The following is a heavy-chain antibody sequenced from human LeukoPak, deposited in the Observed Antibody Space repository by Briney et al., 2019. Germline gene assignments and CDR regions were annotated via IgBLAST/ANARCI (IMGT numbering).Heavy chain of an antibody. CDR1: GGSFSGYY. Sequence: SETLSLTCAVYGGSFSGYYWSWIRQPPGKGLEWVGEINHSGSTNYNPSLKSRVTISVDTSKNQFSLKLSSVTAEDTAVYYCAKDRRRYCSKGVCYAMDVWGKGTTVTVSS. CDR2: INHSGST. CDR3: AKDRRRYCSKGVCYAMDV. D-gene: IGHD2-8*01. V-gene: IGHV4-34*01. J-gene: IGHJ6*03.